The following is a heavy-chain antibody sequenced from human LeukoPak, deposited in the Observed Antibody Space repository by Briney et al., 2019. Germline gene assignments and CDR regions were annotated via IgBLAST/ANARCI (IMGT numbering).Heavy chain of an antibody. D-gene: IGHD5-18*01. Sequence: ASVKVSCKASGYTFTSYYMHWVRQAPGQGLEWMGIINPSGGSTSYAQKFQGRVTMTRDTSTSTVYMEPSSLRSEDTAVYYCARTNRIQLWLQREGTFDYWGQGTLVTVSS. CDR3: ARTNRIQLWLQREGTFDY. J-gene: IGHJ4*02. CDR2: INPSGGST. V-gene: IGHV1-46*01. CDR1: GYTFTSYY.